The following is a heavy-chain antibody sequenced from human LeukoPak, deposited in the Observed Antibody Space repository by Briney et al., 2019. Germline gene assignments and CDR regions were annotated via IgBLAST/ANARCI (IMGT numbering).Heavy chain of an antibody. Sequence: GGSLRLSCAASGFTLSSYSMNWVRQAPGKGLEWVSSISSSSSYIYYADSVKGRFTISRDNAKNSLYLQMNSLRAEDTAVYYCAREGDIVATILFDYWGQGTLVTVSS. CDR1: GFTLSSYS. D-gene: IGHD5-12*01. CDR3: AREGDIVATILFDY. V-gene: IGHV3-21*01. CDR2: ISSSSSYI. J-gene: IGHJ4*02.